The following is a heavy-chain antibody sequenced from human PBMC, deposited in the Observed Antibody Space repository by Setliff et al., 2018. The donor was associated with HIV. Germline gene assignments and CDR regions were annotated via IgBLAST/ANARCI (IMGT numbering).Heavy chain of an antibody. CDR1: GGSFSGYY. CDR2: INHSGST. Sequence: PSETLSLTCAVYGGSFSGYYWSWIRQPPGKGLEWIGEINHSGSTNYNPSLKSRVTISVDTSKNQFSLKLSSVTAADTAVYYCARGGQYYYYYGMDVWGQGTTVTVSS. V-gene: IGHV4-34*01. CDR3: ARGGQYYYYYGMDV. J-gene: IGHJ6*02.